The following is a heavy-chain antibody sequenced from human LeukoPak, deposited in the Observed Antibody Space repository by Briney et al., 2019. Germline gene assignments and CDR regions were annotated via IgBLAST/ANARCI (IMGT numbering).Heavy chain of an antibody. D-gene: IGHD6-19*01. CDR3: ARAVAGTRNAFDL. J-gene: IGHJ3*01. CDR1: GFTFDDIG. V-gene: IGHV3-74*01. CDR2: ISNDVIST. Sequence: PGGSLRLSCAASGFTFDDIGMSWVRQAPGKGLVWISRISNDVISTISTSYADSVKGRFTISRDNAKNTLYLQMNSLIAEDTAVYYCARAVAGTRNAFDLWGQGTMVTVSS.